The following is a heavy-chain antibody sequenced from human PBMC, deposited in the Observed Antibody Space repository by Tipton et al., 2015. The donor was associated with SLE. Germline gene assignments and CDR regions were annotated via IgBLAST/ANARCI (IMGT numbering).Heavy chain of an antibody. CDR2: ISGSGGST. Sequence: SLRLSCAASGFTFSSYAMSWVRQAPGKGLEWVSAISGSGGSTYYADSVKGRFTISRDNSKNSLYLQMNSLRAEDTAVYYCARDLQLGRGGYYYYYMDVWGKGTTVTVSS. D-gene: IGHD6-13*01. V-gene: IGHV3-23*01. CDR1: GFTFSSYA. J-gene: IGHJ6*03. CDR3: ARDLQLGRGGYYYYYMDV.